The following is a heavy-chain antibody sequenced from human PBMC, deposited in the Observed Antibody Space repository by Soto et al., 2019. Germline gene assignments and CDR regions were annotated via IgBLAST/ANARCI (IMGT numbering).Heavy chain of an antibody. D-gene: IGHD6-19*01. CDR2: INHSGST. CDR1: GGSFSGYY. V-gene: IGHV4-34*01. CDR3: SRGTFDSKDSCGFNWFDP. Sequence: SETLSPTCAVYGGSFSGYYWSWIRQPPGKGLAGIGEINHSGSTNYNPSLKRPVTISVDTSKNQFSLKLRSLTAADTAVYYCSRGTFDSKDSCGFNWFDPWGQGTLVTVSS. J-gene: IGHJ5*02.